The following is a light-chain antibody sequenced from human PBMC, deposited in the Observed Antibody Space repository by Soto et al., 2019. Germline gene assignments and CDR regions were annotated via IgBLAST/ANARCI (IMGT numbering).Light chain of an antibody. V-gene: IGKV1-33*01. CDR3: QQSDKLPLT. J-gene: IGKJ4*01. CDR1: QDISIH. CDR2: GAS. Sequence: DIQMTQSPSSLSASVGDRVTITCQASQDISIHLNWYQQKPGKAPKLLIYGASSLAAGVSGGFSGSGSGADFTFTISSLQPEDIATYYCQQSDKLPLTFGGGTKVEI.